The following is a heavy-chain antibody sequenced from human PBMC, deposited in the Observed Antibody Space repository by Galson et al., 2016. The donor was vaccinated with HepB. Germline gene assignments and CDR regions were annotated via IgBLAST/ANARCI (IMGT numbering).Heavy chain of an antibody. D-gene: IGHD2-21*02. Sequence: SLRLSCAASGLMFSNHGMHWVRRSPGEGLEWVAVISSDANTKYYGDSVKGRFTISRDNSKNTVYLLMNRLRAEDTAVYFCAKDGDTLEVTSAIPLDYWGQGATVIVSS. CDR3: AKDGDTLEVTSAIPLDY. V-gene: IGHV3-30*18. J-gene: IGHJ4*02. CDR1: GLMFSNHG. CDR2: ISSDANTK.